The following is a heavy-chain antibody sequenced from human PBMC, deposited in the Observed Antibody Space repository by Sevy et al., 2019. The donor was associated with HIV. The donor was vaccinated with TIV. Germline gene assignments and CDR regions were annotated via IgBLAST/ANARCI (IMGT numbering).Heavy chain of an antibody. V-gene: IGHV3-33*01. D-gene: IGHD2-21*01. J-gene: IGHJ4*02. CDR3: ASGDRDKYYFDY. Sequence: GGSLRLSCAASGFTFSSYGMHWVRHAPGKGLEWVAVIWYDGSNKYYADSVKGRFTISRDNSKNTLYLQMNSLRAEDTAVYYCASGDRDKYYFDYWGQGTLVTVSS. CDR2: IWYDGSNK. CDR1: GFTFSSYG.